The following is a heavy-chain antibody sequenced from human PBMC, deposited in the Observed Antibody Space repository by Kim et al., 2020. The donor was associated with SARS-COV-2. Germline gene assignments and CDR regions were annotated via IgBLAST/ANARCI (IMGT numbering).Heavy chain of an antibody. CDR1: GGTFSSYA. J-gene: IGHJ3*02. CDR3: ARDANYYGSGIYAFDI. CDR2: IIPIFGTA. D-gene: IGHD3-10*01. Sequence: SVKVSCKASGGTFSSYAISWVRQAPGQGLEWMGGIIPIFGTANYAQKFQGRVTITADKSPSTAYMELSSLRSEDTAVYYCARDANYYGSGIYAFDIWGQGTMVTVSS. V-gene: IGHV1-69*06.